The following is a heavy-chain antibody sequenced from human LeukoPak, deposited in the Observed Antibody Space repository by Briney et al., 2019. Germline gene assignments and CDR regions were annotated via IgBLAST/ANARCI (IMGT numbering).Heavy chain of an antibody. D-gene: IGHD2-2*01. V-gene: IGHV1-8*01. Sequence: ASVKVSCKASGYTFTSYDINWVRQATGQGLEWMGWMNPNSGNTGYAQQFQGRVTMTRNTSISTAYMELSSLRSEDTAVYYCARGSCSSTSCYLIGPSYYYYYYMDVWGKGTTVTVSS. CDR3: ARGSCSSTSCYLIGPSYYYYYYMDV. J-gene: IGHJ6*03. CDR1: GYTFTSYD. CDR2: MNPNSGNT.